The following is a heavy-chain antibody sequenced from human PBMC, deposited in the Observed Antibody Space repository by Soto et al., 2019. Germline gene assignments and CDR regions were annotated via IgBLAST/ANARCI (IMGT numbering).Heavy chain of an antibody. V-gene: IGHV1-69*12. J-gene: IGHJ5*02. CDR1: GGTFSSYA. Sequence: QVPLVQSGAEVKKPGSSVKVSCKASGGTFSSYAISWVRQAPGQGLEWMGGIIPIFGTANYAQKFQGRVTITADESTSTAYMELSSLRSEDTAVYYCARDGPGIAAAGVDWFDPWGQGTLVTVSS. CDR3: ARDGPGIAAAGVDWFDP. D-gene: IGHD6-13*01. CDR2: IIPIFGTA.